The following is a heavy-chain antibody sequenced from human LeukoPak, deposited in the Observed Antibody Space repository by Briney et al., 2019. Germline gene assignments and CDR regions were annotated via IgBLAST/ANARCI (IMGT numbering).Heavy chain of an antibody. V-gene: IGHV1-69*06. Sequence: SVKVSCKASGGTFISYAISWGRQAPGQGVEGMGGIIPTFGTATCAKQFQGRVTITADKATSTADRELSSLISEDTAVYYCARSGRGDYENSWGQGTLVTVSP. CDR2: IIPTFGTA. J-gene: IGHJ4*02. D-gene: IGHD4-17*01. CDR1: GGTFISYA. CDR3: ARSGRGDYENS.